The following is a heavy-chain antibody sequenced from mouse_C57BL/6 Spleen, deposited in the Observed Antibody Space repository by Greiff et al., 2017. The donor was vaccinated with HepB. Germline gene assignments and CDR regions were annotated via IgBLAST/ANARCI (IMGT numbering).Heavy chain of an antibody. V-gene: IGHV1-50*01. CDR3: ARLALDY. J-gene: IGHJ2*01. Sequence: QVQLQQPGAELVKLGASVKLSCKASGYTFTSYWMQWVKQRPGQGLEWIGEIDPSDSYTNYNQKFKGKATLTVDTSSSTSYMQLSSLASEDSAVYYCARLALDYWGQGTTLTVSS. CDR1: GYTFTSYW. CDR2: IDPSDSYT.